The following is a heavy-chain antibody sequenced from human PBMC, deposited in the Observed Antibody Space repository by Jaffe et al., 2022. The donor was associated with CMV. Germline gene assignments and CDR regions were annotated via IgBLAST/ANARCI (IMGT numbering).Heavy chain of an antibody. CDR2: IYPTEST. D-gene: IGHD3-3*01. J-gene: IGHJ3*02. V-gene: IGHV4-4*02. CDR1: GGSISSSNW. CDR3: ARDLGRDFWSGLDAFDI. Sequence: QVQLQESGPGLVKPSGTLSLTCAVSGGSISSSNWWSWVRQPPGKGLEWIGEIYPTESTNYNPSLKSRVTISLDKSKNQFSLMLDSVTAADTAVYYCARDLGRDFWSGLDAFDIWGEGTMVIVSS.